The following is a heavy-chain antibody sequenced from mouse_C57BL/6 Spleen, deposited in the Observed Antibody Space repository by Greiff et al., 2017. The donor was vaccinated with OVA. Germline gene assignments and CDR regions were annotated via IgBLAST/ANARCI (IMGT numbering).Heavy chain of an antibody. J-gene: IGHJ2*01. CDR1: GYTFSDYY. V-gene: IGHV1-26*01. D-gene: IGHD1-1*01. CDR2: INPNNGGT. CDR3: ARDGYGSSYFDY. Sequence: VQLQQSGPELVKPGASVKISCKASGYTFSDYYMNWVKQSHGKSLEWIGDINPNNGGTSYNQKFKGKATLTVDKSSSTAYMELRSLTSEDSAVHYCARDGYGSSYFDYWGQGTTLTVSS.